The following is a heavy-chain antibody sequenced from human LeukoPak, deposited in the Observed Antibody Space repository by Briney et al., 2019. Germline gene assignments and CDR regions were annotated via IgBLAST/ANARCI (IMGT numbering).Heavy chain of an antibody. CDR1: GFTFSDYY. CDR3: ARGKYARYSSSWGSSGMDV. J-gene: IGHJ6*02. CDR2: ISSSGSTI. V-gene: IGHV3-11*01. Sequence: PGGSLRLSCAASGFTFSDYYMSWIRQAPGKGLEGVSYISSSGSTIYYADSVKGRFTISRDNAKNSLYLQMNSLRAEDTAVYYCARGKYARYSSSWGSSGMDVRGQGTTVTVSS. D-gene: IGHD6-13*01.